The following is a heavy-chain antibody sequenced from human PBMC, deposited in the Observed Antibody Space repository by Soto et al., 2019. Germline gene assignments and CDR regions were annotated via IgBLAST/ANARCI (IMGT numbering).Heavy chain of an antibody. V-gene: IGHV3-7*01. CDR3: ARGYDSSGYRLGD. D-gene: IGHD3-22*01. CDR2: IKQDGSEK. Sequence: DVQLVESGGGLVQPGGSLRLSCAASGFTFSSYWMSWVRQAPGQGLEWVANIKQDGSEKYYVDSVKGRFTISRDNAKISLYVQMNSLRADDSAVYYCARGYDSSGYRLGDWGQGTLVTVSS. CDR1: GFTFSSYW. J-gene: IGHJ4*02.